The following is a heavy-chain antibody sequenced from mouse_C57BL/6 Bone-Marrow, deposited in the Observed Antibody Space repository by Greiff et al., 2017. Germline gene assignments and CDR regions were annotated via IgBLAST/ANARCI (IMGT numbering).Heavy chain of an antibody. CDR3: ATDYGSSYGGYAMDY. CDR1: GFSLTSYG. J-gene: IGHJ4*01. V-gene: IGHV2-6*03. CDR2: IWSDGST. D-gene: IGHD1-1*01. Sequence: VKLVESGPGLVAPSQSLSITCTVSGFSLTSYGVHWVRQPPGKGLEWLVVIWSDGSTTYNSALKSRLSISKDNSKSQVFLKMNSLQTDDTAMYYCATDYGSSYGGYAMDYWGQGTSVTVSS.